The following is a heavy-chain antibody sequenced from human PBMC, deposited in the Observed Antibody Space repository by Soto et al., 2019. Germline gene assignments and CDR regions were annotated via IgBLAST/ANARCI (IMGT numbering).Heavy chain of an antibody. CDR2: ISGGIGST. D-gene: IGHD1-26*01. CDR1: VFSFGTYA. CDR3: AQGAARYFHY. J-gene: IGHJ4*02. Sequence: PVGSLRLSCVSSVFSFGTYAMTCVRQVPGKGLEWVSTISGGIGSTFYADSVKGRFTIPRDISKKMLFLHMNGLRGEDTGTYYCAQGAARYFHYWGRATLVNVS. V-gene: IGHV3-23*01.